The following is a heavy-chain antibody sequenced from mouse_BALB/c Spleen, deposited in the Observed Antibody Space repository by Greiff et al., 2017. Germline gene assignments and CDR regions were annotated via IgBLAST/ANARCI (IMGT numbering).Heavy chain of an antibody. CDR2: ISIYYDNT. CDR3: ARGSSYWYFDV. D-gene: IGHD1-1*01. V-gene: IGHV1-67*01. CDR1: GYTFTDYA. Sequence: VMLVESGPELVRPGESVKISCKGSGYTFTDYAMHWVKQSHAKSLEWIGVISIYYDNTNYNQKFKGKATMTVDKSSSTAYMELARLTSEDSAIYYCARGSSYWYFDVWGAGTTVTVSS. J-gene: IGHJ1*01.